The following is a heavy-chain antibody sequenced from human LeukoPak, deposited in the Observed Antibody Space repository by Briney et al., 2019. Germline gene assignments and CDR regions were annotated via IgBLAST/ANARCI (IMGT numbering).Heavy chain of an antibody. CDR3: ARLSLYYYGSGSFEYGAFDI. CDR2: IYSGGST. J-gene: IGHJ3*02. V-gene: IGHV3-66*04. D-gene: IGHD3-10*01. CDR1: GFTVSSNY. Sequence: GGSLRLSCAASGFTVSSNYMSWVRQAPGKGLEWVSVIYSGGSTYYADSVKGRFTISRDNSKNTLYLQMNSLRAEDTAVYYCARLSLYYYGSGSFEYGAFDIWGQGTMVTVSS.